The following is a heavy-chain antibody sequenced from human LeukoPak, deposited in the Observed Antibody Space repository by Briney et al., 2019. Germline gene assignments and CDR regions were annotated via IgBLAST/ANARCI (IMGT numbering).Heavy chain of an antibody. Sequence: SETLSLTCAVYGGSFSGYYWGWIRQPPGKGLEWIGEINHSGSTNYNLSLKSRVTISVDTSKNQFSLKLSSVTAADTAVYYCAQVHGNWFDPWGQGTLVTVSS. CDR2: INHSGST. CDR1: GGSFSGYY. CDR3: AQVHGNWFDP. V-gene: IGHV4-34*01. J-gene: IGHJ5*02.